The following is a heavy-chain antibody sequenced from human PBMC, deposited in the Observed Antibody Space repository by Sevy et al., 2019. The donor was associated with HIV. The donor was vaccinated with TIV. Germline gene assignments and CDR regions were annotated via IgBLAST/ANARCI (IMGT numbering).Heavy chain of an antibody. CDR2: ISYDGSIK. CDR1: GFTFSNYG. Sequence: GGSLRLSCAASGFTFSNYGMHWVRQAPGKGLEWVAVISYDGSIKYYAESVRGRFTISRDNSKNTLYLQMNSLRPEDTTMYFCAKDQGRLLELDYWGQGTLVTVSS. D-gene: IGHD1-7*01. CDR3: AKDQGRLLELDY. V-gene: IGHV3-30*18. J-gene: IGHJ4*02.